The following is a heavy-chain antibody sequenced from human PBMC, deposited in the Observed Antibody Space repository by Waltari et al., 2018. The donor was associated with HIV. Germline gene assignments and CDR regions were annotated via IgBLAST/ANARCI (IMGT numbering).Heavy chain of an antibody. D-gene: IGHD3-3*02. V-gene: IGHV3-53*02. CDR1: GLSVSGTS. Sequence: EVQLVETGGGLIKPGGSLRLSCAASGLSVSGTSMNWVRQAPGKGLEVVSVIYRSGDAYYADFVKGRFTISRDNSKNTLYLQMNSLRAEDTAVYYCARVRSIMGRFLGFDYWGQGTLVTVSS. CDR2: IYRSGDA. J-gene: IGHJ4*02. CDR3: ARVRSIMGRFLGFDY.